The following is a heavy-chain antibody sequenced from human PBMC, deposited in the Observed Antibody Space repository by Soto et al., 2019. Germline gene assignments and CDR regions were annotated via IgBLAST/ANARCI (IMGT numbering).Heavy chain of an antibody. CDR1: GGSFSGYY. CDR3: ARGLTTVTTVRYFDH. D-gene: IGHD4-17*01. V-gene: IGHV4-34*01. J-gene: IGHJ4*02. Sequence: QVQLQQWGAGLLKPSETLSLTCAVYGGSFSGYYWSWIRQPPGKGLEWIGEINHRGSTNYNPSLKSRVTISVDTSKNQFSLKLRSVTAADTAVYYCARGLTTVTTVRYFDHWGQGTLVTVSS. CDR2: INHRGST.